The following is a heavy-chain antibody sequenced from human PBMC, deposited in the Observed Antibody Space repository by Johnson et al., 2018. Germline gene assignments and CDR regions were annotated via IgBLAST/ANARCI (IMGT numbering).Heavy chain of an antibody. CDR1: GFTFSSYG. D-gene: IGHD2-15*01. V-gene: IGHV3-23*04. CDR3: AKDTVVVVAAPHYYYYYGMDV. J-gene: IGHJ6*02. Sequence: VQLVESGGGVVQXGRSLRLSCAASGFTFSSYGMHWVRQAPGKGLEWVLAISGSGGSTYYADSVKGRFTISRDNSKNTLYLQMNSLRAEDTAVYYCAKDTVVVVAAPHYYYYYGMDVWGQGTTVTVSS. CDR2: ISGSGGST.